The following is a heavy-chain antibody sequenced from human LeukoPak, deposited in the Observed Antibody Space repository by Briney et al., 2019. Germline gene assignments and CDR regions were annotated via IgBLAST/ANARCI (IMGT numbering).Heavy chain of an antibody. J-gene: IGHJ3*02. CDR2: ISYDGSNK. CDR1: GFTCSSYA. CDR3: ARSFGIVVVNDAFDI. D-gene: IGHD3-22*01. V-gene: IGHV3-30-3*01. Sequence: GGSLRLSCAASGFTCSSYAMHWVRQAPGKGLEWVAVISYDGSNKYYADSVKGRFTISRDNSKNTLYLQMNSLRAEDTAVYYCARSFGIVVVNDAFDIWGQGTMVTVSS.